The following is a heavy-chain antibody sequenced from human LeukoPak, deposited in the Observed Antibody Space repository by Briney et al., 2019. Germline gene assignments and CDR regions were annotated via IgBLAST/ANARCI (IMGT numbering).Heavy chain of an antibody. V-gene: IGHV4-39*01. Sequence: KPSETLSLTCTVSGSSIINTNYYWAWIRQPPGRGLVWMGGIYYPGSTYCKPSLKSRLTISIDTSNNQFFLKLTSVTAEDTAVYYCAGQPWGYHSWFDPWGQGSPVTVSS. CDR1: GSSIINTNYY. D-gene: IGHD5-12*01. J-gene: IGHJ5*02. CDR3: AGQPWGYHSWFDP. CDR2: IYYPGST.